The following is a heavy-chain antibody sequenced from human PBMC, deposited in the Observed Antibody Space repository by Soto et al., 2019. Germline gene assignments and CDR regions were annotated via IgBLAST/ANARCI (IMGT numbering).Heavy chain of an antibody. Sequence: QVQLVESGGGVVQPGRSLRLSCAASGFTFSSYGMHWVRQAPGKGLEWVAVISYDGSNKYYADSVNGRFTISRDNSKNTLYLQMNRLRAEDTAVYYCAKDQLDYYDSSGNNWGQGTLVTVSS. V-gene: IGHV3-30*18. CDR3: AKDQLDYYDSSGNN. CDR1: GFTFSSYG. CDR2: ISYDGSNK. D-gene: IGHD3-22*01. J-gene: IGHJ4*02.